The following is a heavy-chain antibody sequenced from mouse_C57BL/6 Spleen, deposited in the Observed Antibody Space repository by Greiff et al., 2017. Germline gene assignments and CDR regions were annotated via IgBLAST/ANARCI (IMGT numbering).Heavy chain of an antibody. Sequence: EVQLQESGPGLVKPSQSLSLTCSVTGYSITSGYYWNWIRQFPGNKLEWMGYISYDGSNNYNPSLKNRISITRDTSKNQFFLKLNSVTTEDTATYYCARAQTGTYFDYWGQGTTLTVSS. J-gene: IGHJ2*01. V-gene: IGHV3-6*01. CDR2: ISYDGSN. CDR3: ARAQTGTYFDY. D-gene: IGHD4-1*01. CDR1: GYSITSGYY.